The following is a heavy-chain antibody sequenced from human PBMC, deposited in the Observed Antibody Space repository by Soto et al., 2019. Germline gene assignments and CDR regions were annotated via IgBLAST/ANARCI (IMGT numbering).Heavy chain of an antibody. CDR2: ITSSSDTI. CDR1: GFTFSSFH. J-gene: IGHJ6*02. V-gene: IGHV3-48*02. D-gene: IGHD3-3*01. Sequence: GSLRLSCAASGFTFSSFHMNWVRQAPGRGLEWVAYITSSSDTIYYSDSVKGRFTISRDNGKNSLFLQMNSLRDEDTAVYYCARDQGITTFGVYSMYYNGMDVWGPGTTVTVSS. CDR3: ARDQGITTFGVYSMYYNGMDV.